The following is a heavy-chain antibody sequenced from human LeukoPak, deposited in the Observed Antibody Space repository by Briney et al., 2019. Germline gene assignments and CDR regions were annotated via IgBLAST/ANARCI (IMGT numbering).Heavy chain of an antibody. D-gene: IGHD5-18*01. CDR2: IYSGGST. J-gene: IGHJ4*01. V-gene: IGHV3-53*01. Sequence: GGSLRLSCAASGFTVSSNYMSWVRQAPGKGLEWVSVIYSGGSTYYADSVKGRFTISRDNSKNTLYLQMNSLRAEDTAVYYCARHVDTAVVLYFDYWGHGALVTVSS. CDR3: ARHVDTAVVLYFDY. CDR1: GFTVSSNY.